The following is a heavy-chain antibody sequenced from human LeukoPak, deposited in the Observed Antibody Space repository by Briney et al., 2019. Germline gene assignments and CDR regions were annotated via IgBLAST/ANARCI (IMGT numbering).Heavy chain of an antibody. CDR2: IIPIFGTA. D-gene: IGHD1-26*01. CDR1: GGTFSSYA. Sequence: SVKVSCKASGGTFSSYAISWVRQAPGQGLEWMGGIIPIFGTANYAQKFQGRVTITTDESTSTAYMELSSLRSEDTAVYYCARGNIVGTPFDYWGQGTLVTVSP. CDR3: ARGNIVGTPFDY. V-gene: IGHV1-69*05. J-gene: IGHJ4*02.